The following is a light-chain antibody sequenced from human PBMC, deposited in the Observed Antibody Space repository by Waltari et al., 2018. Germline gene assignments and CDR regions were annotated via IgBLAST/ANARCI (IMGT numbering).Light chain of an antibody. CDR1: HSVDMY. J-gene: IGKJ4*01. CDR3: QQRKYWPPLT. V-gene: IGKV3-11*01. CDR2: DAS. Sequence: EIVLTQSPATLSLSPGERANLSCRASHSVDMYLSGYQQKPGQAPRPLIYDASNRATGIPARFSGSGSGTDFTLTISSLEPEDFAIYYCQQRKYWPPLTFGGGTKVEIK.